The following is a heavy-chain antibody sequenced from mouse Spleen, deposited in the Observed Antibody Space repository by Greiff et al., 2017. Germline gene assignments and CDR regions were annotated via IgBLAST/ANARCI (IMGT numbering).Heavy chain of an antibody. D-gene: IGHD4-1*01. CDR3: ARRTDWDGGAFDY. J-gene: IGHJ2*01. V-gene: IGHV1-52*01. CDR2: IDPSDSDT. CDR1: GYTFTSYW. Sequence: QVQLQQPGAELVRPGSSVKLSCKASGYTFTSYWMPWVKQRPIQGLEWIGNIDPSDSDTHYNQKFKDKATLTVDKSSSTAYLQLSSLTSEDSAVYYCARRTDWDGGAFDYWGQGTTLTVSS.